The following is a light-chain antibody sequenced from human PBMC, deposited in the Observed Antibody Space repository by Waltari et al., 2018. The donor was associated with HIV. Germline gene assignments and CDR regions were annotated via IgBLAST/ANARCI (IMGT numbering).Light chain of an antibody. V-gene: IGLV2-23*02. J-gene: IGLJ1*01. CDR1: SSNVGSDDL. CDR2: EVT. Sequence: QSALPQPASVSGSPGQSITISCTGASSNVGSDDLVSWYQQHPGEAPQLVIHEVTKRPSVVSNRFSGSNSGNTASLTISGLQAEDEADYYCCSCPRSGIRYVFGTGTKVTVL. CDR3: CSCPRSGIRYV.